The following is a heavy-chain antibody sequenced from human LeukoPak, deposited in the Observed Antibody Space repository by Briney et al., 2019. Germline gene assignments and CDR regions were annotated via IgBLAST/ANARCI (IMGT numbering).Heavy chain of an antibody. CDR2: ISSRSESK. V-gene: IGHV3-48*02. D-gene: IGHD3-10*01. CDR1: GFTFSTSA. J-gene: IGHJ6*02. Sequence: GGSLRLSCAASGFTFSTSAMNWVRQAPGKGLQWVAYISSRSESKYYAASVKGRFTISRDNARNSLYLQMNSLRDDDTAVYYCARVWQLGVWGQGTAVTVSS. CDR3: ARVWQLGV.